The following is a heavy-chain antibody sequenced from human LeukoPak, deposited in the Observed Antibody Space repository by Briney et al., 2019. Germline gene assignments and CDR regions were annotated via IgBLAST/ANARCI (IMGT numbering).Heavy chain of an antibody. Sequence: SVKVSCKASGGTFSSYAISWVRQAPGQGLEWMGGIIPIFGTANYAQKFQGRVTITADESTSTAYMELSSLRSDDTAVYYCARDSRIAVAGYNYWGQGTLVTVSS. CDR1: GGTFSSYA. D-gene: IGHD6-19*01. V-gene: IGHV1-69*13. CDR3: ARDSRIAVAGYNY. CDR2: IIPIFGTA. J-gene: IGHJ4*02.